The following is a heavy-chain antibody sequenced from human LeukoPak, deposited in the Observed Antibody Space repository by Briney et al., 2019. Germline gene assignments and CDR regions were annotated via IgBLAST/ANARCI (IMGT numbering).Heavy chain of an antibody. CDR1: GFTFSRHW. D-gene: IGHD4-17*01. J-gene: IGHJ4*02. V-gene: IGHV3-7*01. CDR3: VRGPNYGARVDYLDS. CDR2: IKQGGTEK. Sequence: GGSLRLSCAASGFTFSRHWVTWVRQAPGRGLEYVASIKQGGTEKYYADSVKGRFTVSRDDAKNSLYLHMNSLSAGDTAVYYCVRGPNYGARVDYLDSWGQGTKVTVSS.